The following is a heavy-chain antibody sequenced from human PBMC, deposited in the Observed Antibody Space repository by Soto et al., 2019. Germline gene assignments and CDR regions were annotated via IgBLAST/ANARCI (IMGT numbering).Heavy chain of an antibody. Sequence: ESGGGVVQPGRSLSLSCVASGFTFSNNAMHWVRQAPGKGLEWVAVISYDGRYKYYADSVKGRFTISRDNSKNTLYLQMNSLRDEDTAVYYCAKAYRRGLDTFDIWGQGTMVIVSS. J-gene: IGHJ3*02. V-gene: IGHV3-30*18. CDR3: AKAYRRGLDTFDI. CDR1: GFTFSNNA. CDR2: ISYDGRYK. D-gene: IGHD2-2*01.